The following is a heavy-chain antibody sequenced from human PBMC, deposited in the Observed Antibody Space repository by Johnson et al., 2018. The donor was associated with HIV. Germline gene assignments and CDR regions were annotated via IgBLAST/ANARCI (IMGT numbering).Heavy chain of an antibody. CDR1: GITFSRFP. J-gene: IGHJ3*02. Sequence: QVQLVESGGGVVQPGRSLRLSCAASGITFSRFPMNWVRQAPGKGLEWVAVISSDESYIHYGDSVKGRFIVSKAHSKNPLYLQMSSLRAEDTAVYYCAREGAPSAREYYDSSGYYYGGVSAFDIWGQGTMVTVSS. CDR3: AREGAPSAREYYDSSGYYYGGVSAFDI. CDR2: ISSDESYI. D-gene: IGHD3-22*01. V-gene: IGHV3-30*04.